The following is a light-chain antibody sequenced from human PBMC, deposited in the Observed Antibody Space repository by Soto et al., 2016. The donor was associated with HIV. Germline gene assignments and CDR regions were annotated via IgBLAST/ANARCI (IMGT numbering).Light chain of an antibody. CDR3: QQYYNYPLT. CDR2: AAS. V-gene: IGKV1-9*01. CDR1: QGISSY. J-gene: IGKJ4*01. Sequence: DIQMTQSPSTLSASVGDRVTITCRASQGISSYLAWYQQKPGKAPKLLIYAASTLQSGVPSRFSGSGSGTEYTLAISSLQPDDFATYFCQQYYNYPLTFGGGTRVEIK.